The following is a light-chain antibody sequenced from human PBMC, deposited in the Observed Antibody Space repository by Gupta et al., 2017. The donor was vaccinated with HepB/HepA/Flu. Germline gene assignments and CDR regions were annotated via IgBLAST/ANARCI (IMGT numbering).Light chain of an antibody. CDR3: QKYNSAPRT. J-gene: IGKJ1*01. CDR1: RTIANY. CDR2: AAS. V-gene: IGKV1-27*01. Sequence: DIQVTHSPSSLSASVGDRVTITCRTSRTIANYLAWYQQKPGKAPKLLIYAASTLESGVPSRFSGSGSGTEFTLTISSLQPEDVATYYCQKYNSAPRTFGQGTKVAIK.